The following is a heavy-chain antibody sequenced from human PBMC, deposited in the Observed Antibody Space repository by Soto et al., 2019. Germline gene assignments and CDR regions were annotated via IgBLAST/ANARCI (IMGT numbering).Heavy chain of an antibody. CDR3: ARDRVEGAGWFDP. Sequence: GGSLRLSCTASGFTLSDYYMNWIRQAPGKGLEWISYISHSGTTISYADSVKGRFTISRDNADNSLFLQMNSLRAEDTAVYYCARDRVEGAGWFDPWGQETLVTVSS. J-gene: IGHJ5*02. V-gene: IGHV3-11*01. D-gene: IGHD1-26*01. CDR1: GFTLSDYY. CDR2: ISHSGTTI.